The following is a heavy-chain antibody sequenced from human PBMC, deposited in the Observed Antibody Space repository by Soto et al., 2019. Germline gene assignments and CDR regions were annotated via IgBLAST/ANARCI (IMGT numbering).Heavy chain of an antibody. Sequence: ASVKVSCKVSGYSFSEMSMHWVRQTPEKGLEWMGRFDGEDGQTMYAQKFQGRVTMTEDTSADTAYMELSSLRSDDTAVYYCGTTGVTGHLYYWAQGSRATV. CDR3: GTTGVTGHLYY. J-gene: IGHJ4*02. D-gene: IGHD5-18*01. CDR2: FDGEDGQT. CDR1: GYSFSEMS. V-gene: IGHV1-24*01.